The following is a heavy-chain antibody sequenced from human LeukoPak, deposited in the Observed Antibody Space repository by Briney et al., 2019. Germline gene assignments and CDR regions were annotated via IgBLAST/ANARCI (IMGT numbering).Heavy chain of an antibody. J-gene: IGHJ4*02. D-gene: IGHD3-10*01. V-gene: IGHV1-18*01. Sequence: ASVKVSCKASGYTFTSYGISWVRQAPGQGLEWMGWISAYNGNTNYAQKLQGRVTMTTDTSTSTAYMELRSLRSDDTAVYYCARDDLDGSGGYGFDYWGQGTLVTVSS. CDR1: GYTFTSYG. CDR3: ARDDLDGSGGYGFDY. CDR2: ISAYNGNT.